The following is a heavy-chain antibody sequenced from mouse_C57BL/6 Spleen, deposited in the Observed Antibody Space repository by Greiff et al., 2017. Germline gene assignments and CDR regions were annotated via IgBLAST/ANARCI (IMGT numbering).Heavy chain of an antibody. CDR3: ARELGRVYAMDY. V-gene: IGHV5-4*01. CDR1: GFTFSSYA. CDR2: ISDGGSYT. Sequence: EVQGVESGGGLVKPGGSLKLSCAASGFTFSSYAMSWVRQTPEKRLEWVATISDGGSYTYYPDNVKGRFTISRDNAKTTLYLQLSHLKSEDTAMYYCARELGRVYAMDYWGQGTSVTVSS. J-gene: IGHJ4*01. D-gene: IGHD4-1*01.